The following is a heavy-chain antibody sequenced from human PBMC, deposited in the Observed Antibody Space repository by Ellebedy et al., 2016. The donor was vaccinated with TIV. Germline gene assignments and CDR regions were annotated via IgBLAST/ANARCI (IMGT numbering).Heavy chain of an antibody. V-gene: IGHV3-7*03. Sequence: PGGSLRLSCAASGFTFGSNWMRWVPQAPGKGLEWVANIKQDGSEKYYVDSVKGRFTISRDNAKNSLYLQMNSLRAEDTAVYYCESLGGSKAFDIWGQGTMVTVSS. D-gene: IGHD3-10*01. CDR2: IKQDGSEK. CDR1: GFTFGSNW. J-gene: IGHJ3*02. CDR3: ESLGGSKAFDI.